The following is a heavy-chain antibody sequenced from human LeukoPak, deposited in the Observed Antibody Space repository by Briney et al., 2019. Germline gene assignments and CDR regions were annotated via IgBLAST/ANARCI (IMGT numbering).Heavy chain of an antibody. CDR3: ARGTYYDFWSGPDAFDI. V-gene: IGHV3-7*01. Sequence: GGSLRLSCAASGFTVSSNYMSWVRQAPGKGLEWVANIKQDGSEKYYVDSVKGRFTISRDNAKNSLYLQMNSLRAEDTAVYYCARGTYYDFWSGPDAFDIWGQGTMVTVSS. D-gene: IGHD3-3*01. J-gene: IGHJ3*02. CDR1: GFTVSSNY. CDR2: IKQDGSEK.